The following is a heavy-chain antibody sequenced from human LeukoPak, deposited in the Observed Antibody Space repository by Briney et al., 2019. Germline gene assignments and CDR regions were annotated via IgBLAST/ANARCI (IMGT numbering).Heavy chain of an antibody. J-gene: IGHJ4*02. CDR3: ARDDSNYYDSSGFDY. V-gene: IGHV4-59*01. Sequence: SETLSLTCTVSGGSISSYYWSWIRQPPGKGLEWIGYIYYSGSTNYNPSLKSRVTISVDMSKNQFSLKLTSVTAADTAMYYCARDDSNYYDSSGFDYWGQGTLVTVSS. D-gene: IGHD3-22*01. CDR2: IYYSGST. CDR1: GGSISSYY.